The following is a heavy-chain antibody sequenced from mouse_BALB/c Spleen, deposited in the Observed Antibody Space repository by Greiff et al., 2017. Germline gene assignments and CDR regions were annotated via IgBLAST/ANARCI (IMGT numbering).Heavy chain of an antibody. CDR3: ARLGGSSYDYAMDY. J-gene: IGHJ4*01. CDR2: IYPGDGDT. V-gene: IGHV1-82*01. Sequence: VQLKQSGPELVKPGASVKISCKASGYAFSSSWMNWVKQRPGQGLEWIGRIYPGDGDTNYNGKFKGKATLTADKSSSTAYMQLSSLTSVDSAVYFCARLGGSSYDYAMDYWGQGTSVTVSS. CDR1: GYAFSSSW. D-gene: IGHD1-1*01.